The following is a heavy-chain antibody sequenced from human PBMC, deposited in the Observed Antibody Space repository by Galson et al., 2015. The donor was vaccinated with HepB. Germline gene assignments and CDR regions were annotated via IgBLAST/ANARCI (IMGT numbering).Heavy chain of an antibody. J-gene: IGHJ6*02. CDR2: ISAYNGNT. CDR3: ASSKVEDTAMVYYYYGMDV. CDR1: GYTFTSYG. D-gene: IGHD5-18*01. Sequence: SVKVSCKASGYTFTSYGISWVRQAPGQGLEWMGWISAYNGNTNYAQKLQGRVTMTTDTSTSTAYMELRSLRSDDTAVYYCASSKVEDTAMVYYYYGMDVWGQGTTVTVSS. V-gene: IGHV1-18*01.